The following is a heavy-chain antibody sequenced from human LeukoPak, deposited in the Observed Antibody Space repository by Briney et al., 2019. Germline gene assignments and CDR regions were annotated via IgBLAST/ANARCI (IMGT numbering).Heavy chain of an antibody. CDR3: ASFPRFPSNYYYGMDV. Sequence: SETLSLTCAVYGGSFSGYYWSWIRQPPGKGLEWIGEINHSGSTNYNPSLKSRVTISVDTSKNQFSLKLSSVTAADTAVYYCASFPRFPSNYYYGMDVWGQGTTVTVSS. V-gene: IGHV4-34*01. D-gene: IGHD3-10*01. CDR2: INHSGST. CDR1: GGSFSGYY. J-gene: IGHJ6*02.